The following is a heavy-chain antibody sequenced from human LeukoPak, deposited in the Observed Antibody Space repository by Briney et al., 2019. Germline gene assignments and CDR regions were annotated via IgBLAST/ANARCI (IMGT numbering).Heavy chain of an antibody. Sequence: SETLSLTCAVYGGSFSGYYWSWIRRPPGKGLEWIGEINHSGSTNYNPSLKSRVTISVDTSKNQFSLKLSSVTAADTAVYYCARGLYCSGGSCYSRGSYYYYMDVWGKGTTVTVSS. CDR2: INHSGST. CDR3: ARGLYCSGGSCYSRGSYYYYMDV. J-gene: IGHJ6*03. V-gene: IGHV4-34*01. D-gene: IGHD2-15*01. CDR1: GGSFSGYY.